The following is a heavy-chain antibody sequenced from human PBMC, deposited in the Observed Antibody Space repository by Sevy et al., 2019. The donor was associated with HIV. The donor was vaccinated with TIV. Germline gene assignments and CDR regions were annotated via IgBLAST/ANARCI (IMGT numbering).Heavy chain of an antibody. CDR2: ISSSSSTI. D-gene: IGHD6-19*01. CDR1: GFTFSSYS. V-gene: IGHV3-48*01. Sequence: GSLRLSCAASGFTFSSYSMNWVRQAPGKGLEWVSYISSSSSTIYYADSVKGRFTISRDNAKNSLYLQMNSLRAEDTAVYYCARDIEKKAVAGLFDYWGQGTLVTVSS. CDR3: ARDIEKKAVAGLFDY. J-gene: IGHJ4*02.